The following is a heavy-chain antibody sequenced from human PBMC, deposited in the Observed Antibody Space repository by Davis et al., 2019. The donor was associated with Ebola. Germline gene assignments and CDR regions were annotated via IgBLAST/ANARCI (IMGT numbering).Heavy chain of an antibody. CDR3: ARGIAAAGAFDI. CDR2: IYSGGST. V-gene: IGHV3-53*01. J-gene: IGHJ3*02. CDR1: GSTFSNAW. D-gene: IGHD6-13*01. Sequence: GESLKISCAASGSTFSNAWMSWVRQAPGKGLEWVSVIYSGGSTYYADSVKGRFTISRDNSKNTLYLQMNSLRAEDTAVYYCARGIAAAGAFDIWGQGTMVTVSS.